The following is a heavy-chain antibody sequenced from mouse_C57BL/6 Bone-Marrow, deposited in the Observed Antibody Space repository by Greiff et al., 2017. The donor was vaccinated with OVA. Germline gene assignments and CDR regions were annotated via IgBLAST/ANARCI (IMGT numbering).Heavy chain of an antibody. CDR2: IHPNNGGT. D-gene: IGHD2-4*01. CDR3: ARSGYYDYDD. CDR1: GYTFTDYN. Sequence: VQLQQSGPELVKPGASVKLPCKASGYTFTDYNMDWVKQSHGKSLEWIGDIHPNNGGTIYNQKFKGKATLTVDKSSSTAYMELRSLTSEDTAVYYCARSGYYDYDDWGQGTTLTVSS. J-gene: IGHJ2*01. V-gene: IGHV1-18*01.